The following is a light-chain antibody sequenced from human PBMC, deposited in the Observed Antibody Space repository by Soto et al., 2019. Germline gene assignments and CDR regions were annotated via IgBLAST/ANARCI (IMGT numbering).Light chain of an antibody. J-gene: IGKJ4*01. Sequence: EIVLTQSPGTLSLSPGERATLSCRASQSVTSSYLAWYQQKPGQAPRLLISGASRRATGIPARFSGSGSGTDFTLTISRLEPEDFAVYYCQQDSTSRLTFGGGTKVEIK. V-gene: IGKV3-20*01. CDR2: GAS. CDR1: QSVTSSY. CDR3: QQDSTSRLT.